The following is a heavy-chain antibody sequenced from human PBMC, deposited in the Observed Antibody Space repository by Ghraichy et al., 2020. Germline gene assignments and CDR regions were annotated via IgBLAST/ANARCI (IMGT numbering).Heavy chain of an antibody. V-gene: IGHV3-23*01. CDR3: AKDRAVSITMVRGPRSGIDY. D-gene: IGHD3-10*01. CDR2: ISGSGGST. CDR1: GFTFSSYA. J-gene: IGHJ4*02. Sequence: GGSLRLSCAASGFTFSSYAMSWVRQAPGKGLEWVSAISGSGGSTYYADSVKGRFTISRDNSKNTLYLQMNSLRAEDTAVYYCAKDRAVSITMVRGPRSGIDYWGQGTLVTVSS.